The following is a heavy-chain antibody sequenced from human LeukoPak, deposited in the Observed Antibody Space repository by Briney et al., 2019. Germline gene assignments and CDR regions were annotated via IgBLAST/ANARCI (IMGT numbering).Heavy chain of an antibody. CDR3: AKVEGDYFDY. CDR2: ISGSGGST. V-gene: IGHV3-23*01. CDR1: GFTFSSYA. D-gene: IGHD3-16*01. Sequence: GGSLRLSCAASGFTFSSYAMCWVRQAPGKGLEWVSAISGSGGSTYYADSVKGRFTISRDNSKNTLYLQMYSLRAEDTAVYYCAKVEGDYFDYWGQGTLVTVSS. J-gene: IGHJ4*02.